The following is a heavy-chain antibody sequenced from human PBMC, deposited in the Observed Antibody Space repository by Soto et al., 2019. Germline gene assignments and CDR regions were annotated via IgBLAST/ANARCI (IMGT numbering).Heavy chain of an antibody. CDR1: GFTFSSHA. Sequence: GGSLRLSCAASGFTFSSHAMHWVRQAPGKGLEWVAVISYDGSNDYYADSVKGRFTISGDNSKNTLYLQMNSLRPEDTAVYYCARSLAVAGSGPDYWGQGTLVTVSS. V-gene: IGHV3-30-3*01. D-gene: IGHD6-19*01. J-gene: IGHJ4*02. CDR3: ARSLAVAGSGPDY. CDR2: ISYDGSND.